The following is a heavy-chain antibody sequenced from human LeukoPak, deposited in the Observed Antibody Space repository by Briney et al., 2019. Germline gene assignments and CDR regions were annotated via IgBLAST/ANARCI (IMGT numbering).Heavy chain of an antibody. J-gene: IGHJ4*02. CDR1: GFTFSSYA. V-gene: IGHV3-30-3*01. CDR2: ISYDGSNK. D-gene: IGHD5-24*01. CDR3: ARERRDGYKLFDY. Sequence: GRSLRLSCAASGFTFSSYAMHWVRQAPGKGLEGVAVISYDGSNKYYADSVKGRFTISRDNSKNTLYLQMNSLRAEDTAVYYCARERRDGYKLFDYWGQGPLVTVSS.